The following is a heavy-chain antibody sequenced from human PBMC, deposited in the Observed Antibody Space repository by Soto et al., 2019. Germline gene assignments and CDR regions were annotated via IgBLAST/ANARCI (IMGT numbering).Heavy chain of an antibody. Sequence: SETLSLTCTVSGCSISSYYWSWIRQPPGKGLEWIGYIYYSGSTNYNPSLKSRVTISVDTSKNQFSLKLSSVTAADTAVYYCARHSYSSGWYFDYWGQGTLVTVSS. CDR2: IYYSGST. J-gene: IGHJ4*02. CDR3: ARHSYSSGWYFDY. CDR1: GCSISSYY. V-gene: IGHV4-59*08. D-gene: IGHD6-19*01.